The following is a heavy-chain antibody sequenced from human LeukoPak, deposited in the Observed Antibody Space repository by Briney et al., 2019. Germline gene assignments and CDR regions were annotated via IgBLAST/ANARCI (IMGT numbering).Heavy chain of an antibody. J-gene: IGHJ6*03. CDR3: ARDRSCTGGSCYMDV. CDR1: GFTFSSYA. D-gene: IGHD2-15*01. Sequence: GGSLRLSCAASGFTFSSYAMSWVRQAPGKGLEWVSDISDSGTSAYFADSVKGRFTISRDNSKNTLSLQMSSLRVEDTAVYYCARDRSCTGGSCYMDVWGRGTTVTVSS. V-gene: IGHV3-23*01. CDR2: ISDSGTSA.